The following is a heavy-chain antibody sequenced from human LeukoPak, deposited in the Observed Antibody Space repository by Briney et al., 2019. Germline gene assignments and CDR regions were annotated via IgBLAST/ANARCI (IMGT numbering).Heavy chain of an antibody. CDR3: ARASHDYSNYEYPDDYYYYMDV. CDR2: FDPEDGET. Sequence: VASVKVSCKVSGYTLTELSMHWVRPAPGKGLEWMGGFDPEDGETIYAQKFQGRVTMTEDTSTDTAYMELSSLRSEDTAVYYCARASHDYSNYEYPDDYYYYMDVWGKGTTVTVSS. J-gene: IGHJ6*03. CDR1: GYTLTELS. D-gene: IGHD4-11*01. V-gene: IGHV1-24*01.